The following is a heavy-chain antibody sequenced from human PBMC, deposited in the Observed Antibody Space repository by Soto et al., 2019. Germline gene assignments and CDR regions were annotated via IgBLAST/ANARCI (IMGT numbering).Heavy chain of an antibody. Sequence: QVQLVESGGGVVQPGRSLRLSCAGPGFTISNYGMHWVRQAQGKGLEWVATTSYDGSNKYYADSVMGRFTISRDNSNNTLYVRMNRLRAVDRAEYYCAKEGPITMELDFWGQGTQVTASS. CDR3: AKEGPITMELDF. CDR2: TSYDGSNK. V-gene: IGHV3-30*18. CDR1: GFTISNYG. D-gene: IGHD3-10*01. J-gene: IGHJ4*02.